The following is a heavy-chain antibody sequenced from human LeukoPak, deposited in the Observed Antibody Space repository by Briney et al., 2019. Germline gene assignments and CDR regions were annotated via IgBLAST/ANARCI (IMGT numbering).Heavy chain of an antibody. CDR2: IRYDGSNK. CDR3: AKGDDYGANTRLPKYNWFDP. D-gene: IGHD4-23*01. Sequence: GGSLRLSCAASGFTFSSYGMHWVRQAPGKGLEWVAFIRYDGSNKYYADSVKGRFTISRDNSKNTLYLQMNSLRPEDTAVYYCAKGDDYGANTRLPKYNWFDPWGQGTLVTVSS. V-gene: IGHV3-30*02. J-gene: IGHJ5*02. CDR1: GFTFSSYG.